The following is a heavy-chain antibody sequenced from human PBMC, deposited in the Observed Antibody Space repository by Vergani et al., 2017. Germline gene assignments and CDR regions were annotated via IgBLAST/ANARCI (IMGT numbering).Heavy chain of an antibody. D-gene: IGHD3-22*01. CDR3: AKDGAYYYDSSGGNFDY. CDR1: GYTFTSYY. Sequence: QVQLVQSGAEVKKPGASVKVSCKASGYTFTSYYMHWVRQAPGQGLEWMGIINPSGGSTSYAQKFQGRVTMTRDTSTSTVYMELSSLRSEDTAVYYCAKDGAYYYDSSGGNFDYWGQGTLVTVSS. CDR2: INPSGGST. J-gene: IGHJ4*02. V-gene: IGHV1-46*01.